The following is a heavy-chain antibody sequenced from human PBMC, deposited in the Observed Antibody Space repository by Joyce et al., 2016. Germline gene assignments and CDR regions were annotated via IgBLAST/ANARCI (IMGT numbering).Heavy chain of an antibody. D-gene: IGHD3-10*01. CDR3: AKDGWGVEPAPFDY. Sequence: QVQLVESGGGVVQPGRSLRLSCTASGFNFSSYAIHWVRQAPGKGLEWVTVISYDGNTEYYADSVKGRFTISRDNSMHTVSLQMNGLRVEDTAVYYCAKDGWGVEPAPFDYWGQGTLVIVSS. CDR2: ISYDGNTE. J-gene: IGHJ4*02. CDR1: GFNFSSYA. V-gene: IGHV3-30*18.